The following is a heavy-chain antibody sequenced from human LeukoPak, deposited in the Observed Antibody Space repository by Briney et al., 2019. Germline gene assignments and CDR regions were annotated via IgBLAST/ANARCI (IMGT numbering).Heavy chain of an antibody. D-gene: IGHD1-7*01. Sequence: GGSLRLSCAASGFTFSSHAMHWVRQAPGKGLEWVAIIWHDGSNKYYADSVKGRFTISRDNSKNTLYLQMNSLRAEDTAVYYCARQSENFSLDYWGQGTLVTVSS. CDR2: IWHDGSNK. J-gene: IGHJ4*02. CDR1: GFTFSSHA. CDR3: ARQSENFSLDY. V-gene: IGHV3-33*08.